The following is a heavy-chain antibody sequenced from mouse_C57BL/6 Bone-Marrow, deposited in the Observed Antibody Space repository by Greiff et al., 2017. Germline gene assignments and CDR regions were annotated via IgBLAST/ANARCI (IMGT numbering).Heavy chain of an antibody. CDR2: IYPGSGNT. D-gene: IGHD2-5*01. Sequence: QVQLKQSGAELVRPGASVKLSCKASGYTFTDYYINWVKQRPGQGLEWIARIYPGSGNTYYNEKFKGKATLTAEKSSSTAYMQLSSLTSEDSAVYFCARGPNYSNPYYYAMDYWGQGTSVTVSS. CDR1: GYTFTDYY. J-gene: IGHJ4*01. V-gene: IGHV1-76*01. CDR3: ARGPNYSNPYYYAMDY.